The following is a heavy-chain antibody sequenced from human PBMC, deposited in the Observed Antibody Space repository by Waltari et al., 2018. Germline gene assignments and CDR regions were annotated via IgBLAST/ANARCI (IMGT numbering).Heavy chain of an antibody. V-gene: IGHV4-61*09. CDR3: AREEDDHDISAYHF. CDR1: GGSITSCSYY. Sequence: QVQLQESGPGLVKPSQTLSLTCSVPGGSITSCSYYWSWIRQPAGKGLEWIGHIYTSGSTNYNPSLESRVTISVDTSKNQFSLKLSSVTAADTAVYYCAREEDDHDISAYHFWGQGTLVTVSS. D-gene: IGHD3-22*01. J-gene: IGHJ4*02. CDR2: IYTSGST.